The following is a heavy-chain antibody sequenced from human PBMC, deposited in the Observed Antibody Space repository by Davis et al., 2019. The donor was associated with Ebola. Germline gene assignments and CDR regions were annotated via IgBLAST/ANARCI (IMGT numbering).Heavy chain of an antibody. D-gene: IGHD3-9*01. J-gene: IGHJ4*02. Sequence: SETLSLTCTVSGGSISSYYWSWIRQPPGKGLEWIGSISYSGRTSYNPSLESRVTISLDTSKNQFSLKLSSVTAADTAVYYCARQTGYYDILTGYYIGYFDYWGQGTLVTVSS. CDR3: ARQTGYYDILTGYYIGYFDY. CDR1: GGSISSYY. V-gene: IGHV4-59*06. CDR2: ISYSGRT.